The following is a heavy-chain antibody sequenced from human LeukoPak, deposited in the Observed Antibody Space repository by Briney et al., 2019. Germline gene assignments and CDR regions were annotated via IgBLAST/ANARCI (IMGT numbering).Heavy chain of an antibody. D-gene: IGHD6-6*01. CDR2: INHSGST. V-gene: IGHV4-34*01. CDR1: GGSFSGYY. J-gene: IGHJ4*02. Sequence: SETLSLTCAVYGGSFSGYYWSWIRQPPGKGLEWIGEINHSGSTNYNPSLKSRVTISEDTSKNQFSLKLSSVTAADTAVYYCATGIAARFFDYWGQGTLVTVSS. CDR3: ATGIAARFFDY.